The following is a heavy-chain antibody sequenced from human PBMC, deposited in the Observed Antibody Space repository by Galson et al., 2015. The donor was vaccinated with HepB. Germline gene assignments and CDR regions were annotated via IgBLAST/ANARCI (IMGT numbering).Heavy chain of an antibody. V-gene: IGHV3-33*08. CDR2: IWYDGSNK. CDR1: GVTFSSDC. J-gene: IGHJ4*02. D-gene: IGHD2-21*02. CDR3: ARTLRRYCGGACYSGVDY. Sequence: ALRLPCSASGVTFSSDCKHWVRQAPARGREWVAVIWYDGSNKYYADSVKGRFTTSRDNSKNTLYLQMNSLSAEDTAVYYCARTLRRYCGGACYSGVDYWGQGTLVTVSS.